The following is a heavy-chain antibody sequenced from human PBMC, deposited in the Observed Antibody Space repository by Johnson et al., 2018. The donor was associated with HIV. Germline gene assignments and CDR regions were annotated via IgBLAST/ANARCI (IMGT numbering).Heavy chain of an antibody. D-gene: IGHD5-24*01. J-gene: IGHJ3*02. CDR1: GFTFSDYG. CDR3: AKWTRDGYNYVHAFDI. Sequence: QMLLVESGGGVVQPGRSLRLSCAASGFTFSDYGMHWVRQAPGKGLEWVAVIWYDGSNKYYADSVKGRFTISRDNSKNTLFLQINTLRAEDTAVYYCAKWTRDGYNYVHAFDIWGQGTMVTVSS. CDR2: IWYDGSNK. V-gene: IGHV3-33*06.